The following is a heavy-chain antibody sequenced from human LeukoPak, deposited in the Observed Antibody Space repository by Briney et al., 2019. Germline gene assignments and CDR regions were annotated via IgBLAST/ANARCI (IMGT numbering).Heavy chain of an antibody. CDR1: GFTFSSYG. V-gene: IGHV3-30*18. CDR2: ISYDGSNK. CDR3: AKDPLYMDV. Sequence: GGSLRLSCAASGFTFSSYGMHWVRQAPGKGLEWVAVISYDGSNKYYADSVKGRFTISRDTSQNTLYLQMNSLRAEDTAVYYCAKDPLYMDVWGKGTTVTVSS. J-gene: IGHJ6*03.